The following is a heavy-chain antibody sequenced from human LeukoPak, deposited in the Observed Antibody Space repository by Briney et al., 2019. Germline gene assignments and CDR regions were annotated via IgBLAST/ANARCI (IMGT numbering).Heavy chain of an antibody. CDR2: ISSSSRTI. J-gene: IGHJ4*02. V-gene: IGHV3-48*04. D-gene: IGHD6-13*01. CDR3: ARGLIAAAGTVDY. CDR1: GFTFSSYS. Sequence: PGGSLRLSCAASGFTFSSYSMNWVRQAPGKGLEWVSYISSSSRTIYYADSVKGRFTLSRDNAKNSLYLQMNSLRAEDTAVYYCARGLIAAAGTVDYWGQGTLVTVSS.